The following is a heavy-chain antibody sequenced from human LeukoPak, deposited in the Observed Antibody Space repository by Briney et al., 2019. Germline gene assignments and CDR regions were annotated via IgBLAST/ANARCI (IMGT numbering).Heavy chain of an antibody. CDR2: IYASGSA. J-gene: IGHJ4*02. Sequence: NPSETLSLTCTVSGDSISSYFWSWIRQPAGKGLEWIGRIYASGSANYNPSLKSRVTTSVDTSKNQFSLKLSSVTAADTAVYYCARVAYDILTGYLYYFDYWGQGALVTVSS. CDR1: GDSISSYF. CDR3: ARVAYDILTGYLYYFDY. D-gene: IGHD3-9*01. V-gene: IGHV4-4*07.